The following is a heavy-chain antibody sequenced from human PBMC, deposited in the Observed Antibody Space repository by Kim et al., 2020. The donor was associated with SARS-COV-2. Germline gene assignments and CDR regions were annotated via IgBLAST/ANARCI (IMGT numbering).Heavy chain of an antibody. CDR1: GGSFSGYY. Sequence: SETLSLTCAVYGGSFSGYYWSWIRQPPGKGLEWIGEINHSGSTNYNPSLKSRVTISVDTSKNQFSLKLSSVTAADTAVYYCARQFGGGYYDSSGPWGYFDLWGRGTLAT. CDR3: ARQFGGGYYDSSGPWGYFDL. V-gene: IGHV4-34*01. J-gene: IGHJ2*01. D-gene: IGHD3-22*01. CDR2: INHSGST.